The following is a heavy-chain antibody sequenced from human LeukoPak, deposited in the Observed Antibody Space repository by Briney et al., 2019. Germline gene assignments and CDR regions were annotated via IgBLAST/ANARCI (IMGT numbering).Heavy chain of an antibody. Sequence: GESLKISCQGSGYRFTTYWIGWVRQMPGKGLEWIGIIYPGDSDTRYSPSFQGQVTISVDKSISTAYLQWSSLQASDTAMYYCARGSGWYVVYWGQGTLVTVSS. V-gene: IGHV5-51*01. J-gene: IGHJ4*02. CDR3: ARGSGWYVVY. CDR1: GYRFTTYW. D-gene: IGHD6-19*01. CDR2: IYPGDSDT.